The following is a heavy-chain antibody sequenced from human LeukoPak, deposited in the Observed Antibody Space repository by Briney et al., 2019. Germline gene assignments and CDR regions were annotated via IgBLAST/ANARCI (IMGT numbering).Heavy chain of an antibody. CDR2: IYTSGST. V-gene: IGHV4-61*02. J-gene: IGHJ4*02. Sequence: SQTLSLTCTVSGGSISSGSYYWSWIRQPAGKGLEYIGRIYTSGSTNYNPSLKGRVTISIDTSKNQFSLKLSSVTAADTAVYYCARSAGRPGYSPLDYWGQGTLVTVSS. CDR3: ARSAGRPGYSPLDY. CDR1: GGSISSGSYY. D-gene: IGHD2-15*01.